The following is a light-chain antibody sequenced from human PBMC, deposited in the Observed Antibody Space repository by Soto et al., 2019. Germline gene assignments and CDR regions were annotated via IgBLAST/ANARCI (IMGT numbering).Light chain of an antibody. Sequence: DIQLTQSPSSLSASVGDRVSITCRASQSIDTFLIWYQQTPGKAPKVLMYAPSSLQTGVPSRFSGSGSGTDFTLTISVLEPEDFATYYCQQHYNAPFTFGQGTKLDIK. CDR2: APS. CDR1: QSIDTF. J-gene: IGKJ2*01. V-gene: IGKV1-39*01. CDR3: QQHYNAPFT.